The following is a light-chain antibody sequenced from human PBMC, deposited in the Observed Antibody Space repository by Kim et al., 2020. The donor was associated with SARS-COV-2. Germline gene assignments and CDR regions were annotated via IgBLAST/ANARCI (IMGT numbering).Light chain of an antibody. J-gene: IGKJ1*01. CDR1: ESINSW. CDR3: QDHETST. V-gene: IGKV1-5*03. CDR2: EAS. Sequence: DIQMTQSPSTLSATVGDRVTITCRASESINSWLAWHQQRPGKAPKFLIYEASSLKSGVPSSISGSGSGTETTLTINSLRPDDFATCSCQDHETSTFGQGTKVDIK.